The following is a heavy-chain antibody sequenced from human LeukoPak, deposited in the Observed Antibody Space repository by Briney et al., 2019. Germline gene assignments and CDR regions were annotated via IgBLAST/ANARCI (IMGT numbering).Heavy chain of an antibody. V-gene: IGHV3-23*01. CDR3: AKDLGGSIDY. Sequence: PGGSLRLSCAASGFTFNNYAMSWVRQAPGKGLEWVSLIRGSTYYADSVKGRFTISRDNSQNTLYLQMNSLRAEDTALYYCAKDLGGSIDYWGQGTLVTVSS. J-gene: IGHJ4*02. CDR1: GFTFNNYA. D-gene: IGHD5-12*01. CDR2: IRGST.